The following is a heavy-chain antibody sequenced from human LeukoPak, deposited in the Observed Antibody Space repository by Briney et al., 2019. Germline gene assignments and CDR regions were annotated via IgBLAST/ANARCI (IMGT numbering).Heavy chain of an antibody. D-gene: IGHD3/OR15-3a*01. Sequence: GESLRHSCATSGFTFSYYYMSWIPQAPGKGLKRVSYISSSGSTIYYEDSVKGRFTISRDNAKNSLYLQMNRLRAEDTVVYYCARDGSLDFSYLGGFDYWGQGTLLTHSS. CDR2: ISSSGSTI. V-gene: IGHV3-11*04. CDR1: GFTFSYYY. CDR3: ARDGSLDFSYLGGFDY. J-gene: IGHJ4*02.